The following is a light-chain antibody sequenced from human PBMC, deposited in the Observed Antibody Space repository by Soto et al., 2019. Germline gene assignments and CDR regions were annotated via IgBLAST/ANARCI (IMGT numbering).Light chain of an antibody. CDR1: SSDVGSYNL. V-gene: IGLV2-23*03. J-gene: IGLJ1*01. CDR2: EGS. Sequence: VLTQPASVSGSPGQSITISCTGTSSDVGSYNLVSWYQQHPGKAPKLMIYEGSKRPSGVSNRFSGSKSGNTASLTISGLQAEDEADYYCCSYAGSSTFVFGTGTKLTVL. CDR3: CSYAGSSTFV.